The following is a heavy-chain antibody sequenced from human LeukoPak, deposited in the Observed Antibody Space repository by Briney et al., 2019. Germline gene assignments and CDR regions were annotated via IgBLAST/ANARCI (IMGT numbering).Heavy chain of an antibody. CDR2: ISGSGGST. J-gene: IGHJ5*02. D-gene: IGHD3-3*01. Sequence: GGSLRLSCAASGFTFSSYAMSWVRQAPGKGLEWVSAISGSGGSTYYADSVKGRFTISRDNSKNTLYLQMNSLRAEDTAVYDCAKDPRYDFWSGYSDWFDPWGQGTLVTVSS. V-gene: IGHV3-23*01. CDR1: GFTFSSYA. CDR3: AKDPRYDFWSGYSDWFDP.